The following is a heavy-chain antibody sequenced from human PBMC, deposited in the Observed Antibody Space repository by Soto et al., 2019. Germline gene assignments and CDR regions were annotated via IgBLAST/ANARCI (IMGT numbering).Heavy chain of an antibody. Sequence: XGSLRLSCSASGFISINAWVSWVRQAPGKGLEWVGRIKSASAGGTTDYAAPVKGRFTVSRDDSKNTVYLQMNSLKIEDTAVYYCLGSWLYHSGQGTLVTVSS. CDR3: LGSWLYH. CDR1: GFISINAW. CDR2: IKSASAGGTT. D-gene: IGHD3-10*01. J-gene: IGHJ5*02. V-gene: IGHV3-15*01.